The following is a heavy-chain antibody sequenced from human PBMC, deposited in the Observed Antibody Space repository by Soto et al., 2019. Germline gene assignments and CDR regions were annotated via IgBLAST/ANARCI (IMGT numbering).Heavy chain of an antibody. Sequence: QVQLVESGGGVVQPGRSLRLSCAASGFTFSSYGMHWVRQAPGKGLEWVAVISYDGSNKYYADSVKGRFTISRDNPKNTLYLQMNSLRAEDTAVYYCAKDQGSSWLPYYYYGMDVWGQGTTVTVSS. CDR1: GFTFSSYG. CDR3: AKDQGSSWLPYYYYGMDV. V-gene: IGHV3-30*18. D-gene: IGHD6-13*01. CDR2: ISYDGSNK. J-gene: IGHJ6*02.